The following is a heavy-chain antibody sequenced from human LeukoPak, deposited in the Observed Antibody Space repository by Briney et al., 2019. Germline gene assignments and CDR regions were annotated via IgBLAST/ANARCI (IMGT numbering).Heavy chain of an antibody. J-gene: IGHJ4*02. CDR2: ISGSGGST. CDR1: GFTFSSYA. Sequence: GRSLRLSCAASGFTFSSYAMGWVRQAPGKGLEWVSAISGSGGSTYYADSVKGRFTISRDNSKNTLYLQMNSLRAEDTAVYYCAKSKVVVVALVNWGQGTLVTVSS. CDR3: AKSKVVVVALVN. V-gene: IGHV3-23*01. D-gene: IGHD2-15*01.